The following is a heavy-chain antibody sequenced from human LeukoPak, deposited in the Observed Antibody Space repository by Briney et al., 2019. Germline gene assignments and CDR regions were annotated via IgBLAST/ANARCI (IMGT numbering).Heavy chain of an antibody. D-gene: IGHD1-26*01. Sequence: SETLSLTCTVSGGSVSSGSYYWSWIRQPPGKGLEWIGYIYYSGSTNYNPSLKSRVTISVDTSKNQFSLKLSSVTAADTAVYYCARVGATYDAFDIWGQGAMVTVSS. CDR2: IYYSGST. CDR1: GGSVSSGSYY. V-gene: IGHV4-61*01. CDR3: ARVGATYDAFDI. J-gene: IGHJ3*02.